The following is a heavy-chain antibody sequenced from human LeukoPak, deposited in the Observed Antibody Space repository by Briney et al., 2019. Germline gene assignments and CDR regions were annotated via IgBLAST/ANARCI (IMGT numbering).Heavy chain of an antibody. V-gene: IGHV6-1*01. J-gene: IGHJ2*01. CDR2: TYYRSKWYN. CDR3: AQGKWYFGL. Sequence: NPSQTLSLTCAISGDSVSSNMAASNSIRQSPSRGLEWLGRTYYRSKWYNDYAVSVKSRITINPDTSKNQFSLQLNSVTPEDTAVYYCAQGKWYFGLWGRGTLVTVSS. CDR1: GDSVSSNMAA.